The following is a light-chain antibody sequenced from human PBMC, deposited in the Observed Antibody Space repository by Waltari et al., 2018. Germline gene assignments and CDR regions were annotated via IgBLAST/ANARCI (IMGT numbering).Light chain of an antibody. J-gene: IGKJ1*01. V-gene: IGKV3-15*01. Sequence: EIVMTHSPATLSVSPGERATLSCRASQSISSHLACYQQKPGQAPRLLLHGASTRAPAIPARFSGSGSGTEFTLTISSLQSEDFAVYYCQQYNNWPPGAFGQGTKVEIK. CDR2: GAS. CDR1: QSISSH. CDR3: QQYNNWPPGA.